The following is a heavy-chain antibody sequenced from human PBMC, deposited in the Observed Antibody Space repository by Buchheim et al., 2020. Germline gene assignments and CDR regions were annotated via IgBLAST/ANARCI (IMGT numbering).Heavy chain of an antibody. Sequence: QVQLVQSGAEVKKPGSSVKVSCRASGGTFSKYAINWVRQAPGQGLEWMGGITPIFGTANYAQKFQGRVRITADESTTTAYMELRSLRSEDMAVYFCARGSADSSGSSPPFGYWGQGTL. D-gene: IGHD3-22*01. CDR3: ARGSADSSGSSPPFGY. CDR1: GGTFSKYA. CDR2: ITPIFGTA. V-gene: IGHV1-69*01. J-gene: IGHJ4*02.